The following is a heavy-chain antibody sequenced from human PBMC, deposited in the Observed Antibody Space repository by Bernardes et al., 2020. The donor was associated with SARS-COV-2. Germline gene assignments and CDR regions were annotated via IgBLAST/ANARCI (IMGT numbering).Heavy chain of an antibody. V-gene: IGHV3-74*01. CDR2: INSDGSST. D-gene: IGHD5-18*01. Sequence: GGSLRLSCAASGFTFSSYWMHWVRQAPGKGLVWVSRINSDGSSTSYADSVKGRFTISRDNAKNTLYLQMNSLRAEDTAVYYCAREWIQFENSNFDYWGQGTLVTGSS. CDR1: GFTFSSYW. CDR3: AREWIQFENSNFDY. J-gene: IGHJ4*02.